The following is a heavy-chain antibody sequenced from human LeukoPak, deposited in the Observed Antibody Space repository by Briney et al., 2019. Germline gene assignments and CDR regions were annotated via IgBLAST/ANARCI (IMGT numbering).Heavy chain of an antibody. CDR1: GFSVSSNY. CDR2: IYSGGST. Sequence: GGSLRLSCAASGFSVSSNYMSWVRQAPGKGLEWVSVIYSGGSTYYADSVKGRFTISRDNSKNTLYLQMNSLRAEDTAVYYCARDDIGIVGATRDYWGQGTLVTVSS. J-gene: IGHJ4*02. D-gene: IGHD1-26*01. V-gene: IGHV3-66*01. CDR3: ARDDIGIVGATRDY.